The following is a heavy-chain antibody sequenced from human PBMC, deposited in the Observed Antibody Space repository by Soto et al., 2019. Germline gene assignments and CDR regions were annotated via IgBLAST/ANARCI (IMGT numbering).Heavy chain of an antibody. CDR1: GFTVSRTH. CDR3: ARDTSDSGLDY. CDR2: IYNGGST. D-gene: IGHD2-21*01. Sequence: ESVGGLVQPGGSLRLSCAASGFTVSRTHMNWVRQAPGKGLEWVSIIYNGGSTYYADSVKGRFTTSRDISKNTLYLEMNSLRAEDTAVYSCARDTSDSGLDYWCQGTLVTVSS. J-gene: IGHJ4*02. V-gene: IGHV3-53*04.